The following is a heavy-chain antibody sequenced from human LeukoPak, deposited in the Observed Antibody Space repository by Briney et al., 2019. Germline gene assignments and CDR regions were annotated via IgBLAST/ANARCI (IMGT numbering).Heavy chain of an antibody. Sequence: GGSLRLSCAASGFTFSSYAMSWVRQAPGKGLEWVSAISGSGGTSYYADSVMGRFTISRDNSKNTLYLQMNSLRAEDTAVYYCAKDSFYGDYVDYFDYWGQGTLVTVSS. J-gene: IGHJ4*02. D-gene: IGHD4-17*01. V-gene: IGHV3-23*01. CDR2: ISGSGGTS. CDR1: GFTFSSYA. CDR3: AKDSFYGDYVDYFDY.